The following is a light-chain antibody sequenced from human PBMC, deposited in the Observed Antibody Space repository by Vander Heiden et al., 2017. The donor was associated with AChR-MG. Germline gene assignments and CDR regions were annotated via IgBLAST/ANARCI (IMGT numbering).Light chain of an antibody. J-gene: IGKJ4*01. CDR2: SAS. V-gene: IGKV1-39*01. CDR3: QQSFGSPLP. Sequence: DIHMTQSPSSLSASVGDRVTITCRASQSIGNSLNWYQHKRGKAPKLLIYSASTLQYGVPSRFSGSGSGTDFTLTIISLQPEDFATYYCQQSFGSPLPFGGGTKVDI. CDR1: QSIGNS.